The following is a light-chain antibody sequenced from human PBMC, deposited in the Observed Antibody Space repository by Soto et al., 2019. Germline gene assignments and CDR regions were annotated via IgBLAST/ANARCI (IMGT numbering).Light chain of an antibody. CDR1: SSDVGNYNL. V-gene: IGLV2-23*01. CDR3: CSYAGSNTYV. J-gene: IGLJ3*02. CDR2: EGT. Sequence: QSALPQPASVSGSPGQSITISCTGTSSDVGNYNLVSWYQQYPDKAPKLIISEGTKRPSGVSDRFSGSKSGNTASLTISGLQVEDEADYYCCSYAGSNTYVFGGGTKVTVL.